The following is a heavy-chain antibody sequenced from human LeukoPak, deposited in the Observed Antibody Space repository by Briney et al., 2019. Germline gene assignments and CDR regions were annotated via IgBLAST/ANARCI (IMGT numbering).Heavy chain of an antibody. Sequence: SVKVSCKASGGTFSNYTISWLRQTPGQGLEWMGGIIPIFGTANYAQNFQGRVTITADKFMSTAYMELSSLRSEDTAVYYCARLSCSGGTCYSSRGNFDYWGQGTLVTVSS. CDR1: GGTFSNYT. J-gene: IGHJ4*02. V-gene: IGHV1-69*06. CDR2: IIPIFGTA. CDR3: ARLSCSGGTCYSSRGNFDY. D-gene: IGHD2-15*01.